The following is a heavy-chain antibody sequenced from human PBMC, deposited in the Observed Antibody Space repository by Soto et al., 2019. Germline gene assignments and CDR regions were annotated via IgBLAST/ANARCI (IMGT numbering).Heavy chain of an antibody. CDR1: VFTFSSYW. D-gene: IGHD3-22*01. CDR2: IKQDGSEK. J-gene: IGHJ4*02. V-gene: IGHV3-7*03. Sequence: GGSLRLSCEASVFTFSSYWMTWVRQAPGKGLEWVANIKQDGSEKYYVASVKGRFTISRDNAKNSLYLQMNSLRAEDTAVYYYAKDRGHYYDSSGYPGWGQGTLVTVSS. CDR3: AKDRGHYYDSSGYPG.